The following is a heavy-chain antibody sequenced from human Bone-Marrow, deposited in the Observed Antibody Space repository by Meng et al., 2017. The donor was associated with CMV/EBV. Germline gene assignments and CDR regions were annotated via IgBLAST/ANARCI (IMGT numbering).Heavy chain of an antibody. J-gene: IGHJ4*02. CDR3: AKDLSVNQIEWLWGAESDY. CDR1: GFTFSSYA. D-gene: IGHD3-3*01. CDR2: ISGSGGST. Sequence: LSLTCAASGFTFSSYAMSWVRQAPGKGLEWVSAISGSGGSTYYADSVKGRFTISRDNSKNTLYLQMNSLRAEDTAVYYCAKDLSVNQIEWLWGAESDYWGQGTLVTVSS. V-gene: IGHV3-23*01.